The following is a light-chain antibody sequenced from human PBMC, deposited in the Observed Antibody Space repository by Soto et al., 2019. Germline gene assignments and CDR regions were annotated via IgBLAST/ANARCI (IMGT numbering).Light chain of an antibody. CDR1: QSVSSSY. J-gene: IGKJ1*01. V-gene: IGKV3-20*01. Sequence: IGLTRSPGTLSLSPGERATLSCRASQSVSSSYLAWYQQKPGQAPRLLIYGASSRATGIPDRFSGSGSGTDFTLTISRLEPEDFAVYYCQQYGSSPRTFGQGTKVDIK. CDR2: GAS. CDR3: QQYGSSPRT.